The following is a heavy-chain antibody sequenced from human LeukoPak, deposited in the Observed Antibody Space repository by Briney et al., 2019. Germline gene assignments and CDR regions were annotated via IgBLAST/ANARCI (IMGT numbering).Heavy chain of an antibody. V-gene: IGHV4-34*01. CDR3: ARSGYREGADALDI. J-gene: IGHJ3*02. CDR2: INHSAST. CDR1: GVSISSYY. Sequence: PSETLSLTCTVSGVSISSYYWSWIRQPPGKGLEWIGEINHSASTNYNPSLKGRVTISVDTSKNQFSLKLSSVTAADTAVYYCARSGYREGADALDIWGQGTMVTVSS. D-gene: IGHD5-18*01.